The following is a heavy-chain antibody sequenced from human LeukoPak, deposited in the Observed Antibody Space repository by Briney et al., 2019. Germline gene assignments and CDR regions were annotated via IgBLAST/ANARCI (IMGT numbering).Heavy chain of an antibody. V-gene: IGHV3-33*01. CDR3: SRDVKVGDNPSDVFDI. Sequence: GGSLRLSCAASGFIFSSYGMHWVRQAPGKGLEWVALIWYDGSKTSHADSVKGRFTISRDNSKNTLYLQMNSLSAEDRGVYYCSRDVKVGDNPSDVFDIWGQGTMVSV. J-gene: IGHJ3*02. D-gene: IGHD1-26*01. CDR1: GFIFSSYG. CDR2: IWYDGSKT.